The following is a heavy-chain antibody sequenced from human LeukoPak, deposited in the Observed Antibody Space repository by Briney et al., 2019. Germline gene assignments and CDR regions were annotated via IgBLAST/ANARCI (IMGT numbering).Heavy chain of an antibody. D-gene: IGHD4/OR15-4a*01. CDR2: IKQDGSEK. Sequence: PGGSLRLSCAASGFTFSVYWIGWVRQAPGKGLEWVANIKQDGSEKYYVDSVKGRFTISRDNAKSSLYLQMSSLRAEDTAVYYSARLANRYFDLWGRGTLVSASS. V-gene: IGHV3-7*01. CDR3: ARLANRYFDL. J-gene: IGHJ2*01. CDR1: GFTFSVYW.